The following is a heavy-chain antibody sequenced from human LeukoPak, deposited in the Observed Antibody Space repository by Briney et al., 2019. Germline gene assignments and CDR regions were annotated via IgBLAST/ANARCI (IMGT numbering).Heavy chain of an antibody. V-gene: IGHV3-21*01. J-gene: IGHJ4*02. Sequence: GGSLRLSCAASGFTFSSYSMNWVRQAPGKGLEWVSSISSSSSYIYYADSVKGRFTISRDNAKNSLYLQMNSLRAEDTAVYYCARERLYFGESSTLDFDYWGQGTLVTVSS. CDR2: ISSSSSYI. CDR1: GFTFSSYS. CDR3: ARERLYFGESSTLDFDY. D-gene: IGHD3-16*02.